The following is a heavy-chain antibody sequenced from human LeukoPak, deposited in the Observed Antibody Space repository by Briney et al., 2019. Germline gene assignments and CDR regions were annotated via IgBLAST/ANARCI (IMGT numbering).Heavy chain of an antibody. CDR2: IRGRSDTT. CDR3: ARTYDFAIGPPGDAFDN. CDR1: GFTFTMFS. V-gene: IGHV3-48*01. J-gene: IGHJ3*02. Sequence: PGGSLRLSCAASGFTFTMFSMNWLRQAPGKGLEWIAFIRGRSDTTYYADSVQGRFTISKDNAEDSVYLQMNSLRVEDTAVYYCARTYDFAIGPPGDAFDNWGQGTLVTVFS. D-gene: IGHD3-3*01.